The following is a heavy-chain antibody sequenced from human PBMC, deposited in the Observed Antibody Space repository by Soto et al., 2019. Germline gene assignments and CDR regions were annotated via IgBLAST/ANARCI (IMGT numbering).Heavy chain of an antibody. CDR1: GFTFSSYG. CDR3: AKFPSATSNFDY. CDR2: ISYDGSNK. V-gene: IGHV3-30*18. Sequence: QVQLVESGGGVVQPGRSLRLSCAASGFTFSSYGMHWVRQAPGKGLEWVAVISYDGSNKYYADSVKGRFTISRDNSKNTLYLQMNSLRAEDTAVYYCAKFPSATSNFDYWGQGTLVTVSS. J-gene: IGHJ4*02.